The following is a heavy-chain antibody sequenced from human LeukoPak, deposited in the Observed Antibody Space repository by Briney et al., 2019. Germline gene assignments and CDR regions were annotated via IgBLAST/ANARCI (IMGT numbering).Heavy chain of an antibody. CDR2: ISGSAGST. CDR1: GFTFSSYA. CDR3: AKDLAPTIY. D-gene: IGHD2-2*01. Sequence: GGSLRLSYAASGFTFSSYAMSWVRQAPGKGLEWVSTISGSAGSTYNADSVKGRFTISRDNSKNTLYLQMNSLRVEDTAVYYCAKDLAPTIYWGQGTLVTVSS. J-gene: IGHJ4*02. V-gene: IGHV3-23*01.